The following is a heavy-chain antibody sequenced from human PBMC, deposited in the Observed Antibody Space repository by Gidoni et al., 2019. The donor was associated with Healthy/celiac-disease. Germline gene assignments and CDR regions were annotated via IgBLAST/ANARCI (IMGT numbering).Heavy chain of an antibody. CDR2: IKQDGSEK. D-gene: IGHD6-19*01. CDR1: GFTFSSYW. J-gene: IGHJ6*03. Sequence: EVQLVESGGGLVQPGGCLRLSCAASGFTFSSYWMSWVRQAPGKGLEWVANIKQDGSEKYYVDSVKGRFTISRDNAKNSLYLQMNSLRAEDTAVYYCARAYSSGWSVYYYYMDVWGKGTTVTVSS. CDR3: ARAYSSGWSVYYYYMDV. V-gene: IGHV3-7*03.